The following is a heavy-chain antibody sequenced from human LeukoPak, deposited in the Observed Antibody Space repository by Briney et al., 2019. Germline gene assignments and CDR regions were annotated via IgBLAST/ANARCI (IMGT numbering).Heavy chain of an antibody. D-gene: IGHD6-19*01. CDR3: VRSSVWFDY. J-gene: IGHJ4*02. Sequence: GGSLRLSCAASGFTFSSYATHCVRQAPGKGLEHVSAISSNGGSTYYANSVKGRFTISRDNSKNTLYLQMGSLRAEDMAVYYCVRSSVWFDYWGQGTLVTVSS. CDR1: GFTFSSYA. V-gene: IGHV3-64*01. CDR2: ISSNGGST.